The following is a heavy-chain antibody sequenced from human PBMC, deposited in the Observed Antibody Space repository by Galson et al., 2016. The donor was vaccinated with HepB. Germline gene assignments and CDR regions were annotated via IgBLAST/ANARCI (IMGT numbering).Heavy chain of an antibody. CDR2: VHNSGYT. CDR1: GDSISSYY. Sequence: SETLSLTCTVSGDSISSYYWHWIRLPTGNGLEWIGYVHNSGYTTYNPSLNGRVTISMDTSKNQFSLKLSSVTAADTAVYYCAREYSSLDYVGHGILVTVSS. D-gene: IGHD6-19*01. CDR3: AREYSSLDY. J-gene: IGHJ4*03. V-gene: IGHV4-59*01.